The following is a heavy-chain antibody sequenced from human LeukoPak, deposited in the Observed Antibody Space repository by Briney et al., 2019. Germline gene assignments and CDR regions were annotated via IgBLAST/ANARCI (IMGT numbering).Heavy chain of an antibody. CDR2: ISAYNGNT. V-gene: IGHV1-18*01. J-gene: IGHJ5*02. D-gene: IGHD3-10*01. Sequence: ASVKVSCKASGYTFTSYGISWVRQAPGQGLEWMGWISAYNGNTNYAQKLQGRVTMTTDTSTSTAYMELRSLRSDDTAVYYCARNPRGITRVTARQRGNWFDPWGQGTLVTVSS. CDR1: GYTFTSYG. CDR3: ARNPRGITRVTARQRGNWFDP.